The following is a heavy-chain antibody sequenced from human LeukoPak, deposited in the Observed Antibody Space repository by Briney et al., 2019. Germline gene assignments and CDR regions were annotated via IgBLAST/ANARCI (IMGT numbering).Heavy chain of an antibody. CDR3: ARERYYYDSSGSIVPQSVDY. CDR2: ISSSSSYI. Sequence: GGSLRLSCAASGFTFSSYSMNWVRQAPGKGLEWVSSISSSSSYIYYADSVKGRFTISRDNAKNSLYLQMNSLRAEDTAVYYCARERYYYDSSGSIVPQSVDYWGQGTLVTVSS. CDR1: GFTFSSYS. D-gene: IGHD3-22*01. J-gene: IGHJ4*02. V-gene: IGHV3-21*04.